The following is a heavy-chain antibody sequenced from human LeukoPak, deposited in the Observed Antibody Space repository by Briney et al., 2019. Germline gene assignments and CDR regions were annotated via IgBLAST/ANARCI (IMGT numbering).Heavy chain of an antibody. D-gene: IGHD6-13*01. CDR1: GFTFSSYS. Sequence: GGSLRLSCAASGFTFSSYSMNWVRQAPGKGLEWVSYISSSSSAIYYADSVKGRFTISRDNAKNSLYLQMNSLRAEDTAVYYCARVRGRGYSSSWYPEYFQHWGQGTLVTVSS. J-gene: IGHJ1*01. CDR2: ISSSSSAI. CDR3: ARVRGRGYSSSWYPEYFQH. V-gene: IGHV3-48*01.